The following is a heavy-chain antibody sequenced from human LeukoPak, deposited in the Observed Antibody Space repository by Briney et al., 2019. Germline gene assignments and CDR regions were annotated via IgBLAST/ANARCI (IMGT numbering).Heavy chain of an antibody. CDR2: INHSGST. CDR3: ARVLFGYYDSSGYYFDY. Sequence: PSETLSLTCAVYGGSFSGYYRSWIRQPPGKGLEWIGEINHSGSTNYNPSLKSRVTISVDTSKNQFSLKLSSVTAADTAVYYCARVLFGYYDSSGYYFDYWGQGTLVTVSS. CDR1: GGSFSGYY. D-gene: IGHD3-22*01. J-gene: IGHJ4*02. V-gene: IGHV4-34*01.